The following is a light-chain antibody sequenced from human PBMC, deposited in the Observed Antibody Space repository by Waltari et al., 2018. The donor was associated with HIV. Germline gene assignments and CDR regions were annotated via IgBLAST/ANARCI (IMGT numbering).Light chain of an antibody. J-gene: IGLJ2*01. Sequence: QSALTQPASVSGSPGQSITISCTGTSSDVGAYNLVSWYQQHPGKAPKLMIYGVSNRPSGVSSRFSGSKSGNTASLTISGLQAEDEADYYCNSYTSSSPLVVFGGGTKVTVL. CDR3: NSYTSSSPLVV. CDR1: SSDVGAYNL. V-gene: IGLV2-14*01. CDR2: GVS.